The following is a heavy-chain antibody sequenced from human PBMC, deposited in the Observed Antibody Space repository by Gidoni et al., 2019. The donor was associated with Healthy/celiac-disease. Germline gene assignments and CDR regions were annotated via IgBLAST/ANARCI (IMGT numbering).Heavy chain of an antibody. Sequence: VQMVESGGGLVKPGESLRLSCAASGFTFSAYYMSWIRQAPGKGLEWVSYISSSGSTIYYADSVKGRFTISRDNAKNSLYLQMNSLRAEDTAVYYCASDSGYGHAFDIWGQGTMVTVSS. CDR3: ASDSGYGHAFDI. V-gene: IGHV3-11*01. J-gene: IGHJ3*02. CDR1: GFTFSAYY. CDR2: ISSSGSTI. D-gene: IGHD3-22*01.